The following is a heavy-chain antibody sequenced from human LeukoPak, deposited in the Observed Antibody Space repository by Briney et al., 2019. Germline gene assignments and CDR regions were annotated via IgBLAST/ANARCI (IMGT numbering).Heavy chain of an antibody. D-gene: IGHD3-9*01. V-gene: IGHV3-48*01. J-gene: IGHJ4*02. CDR2: ISSSSGTI. CDR1: GFTFSSYS. Sequence: PGGSLRLSCAASGFTFSSYSMNWVRQAPGKGLEWVSYISSSSGTIYYADSVKGRFTISRDNAKNSLYLQMNSLRAEDTAVYYCARVRYFDWLGPFDYWGQGTLVTVSS. CDR3: ARVRYFDWLGPFDY.